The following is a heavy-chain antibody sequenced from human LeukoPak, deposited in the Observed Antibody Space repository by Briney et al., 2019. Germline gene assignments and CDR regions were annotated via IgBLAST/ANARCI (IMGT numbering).Heavy chain of an antibody. CDR2: INWNSSYI. CDR1: GFIFDDYA. J-gene: IGHJ4*02. V-gene: IGHV3-9*01. D-gene: IGHD6-13*01. CDR3: TKDTTATGTGNFDY. Sequence: GGSLRLSCAASGFIFDDYAMHWVRQVPGKGLQWVSGINWNSSYIGLADFVKGRVTISRDNAKNSLYLNMNSLRAEDTALYYCTKDTTATGTGNFDYWGQGTLVTVSS.